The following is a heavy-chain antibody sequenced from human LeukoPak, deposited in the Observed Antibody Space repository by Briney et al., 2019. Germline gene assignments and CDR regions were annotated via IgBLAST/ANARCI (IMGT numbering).Heavy chain of an antibody. Sequence: SGGSLRLSCAASGFTFSSCDMYWVRQSTGKGLEWVSSIGTGGDTYYSDSVKGRFTISRENAKDSLYLQMNSLRAGDTAVYYCARGCYTSGWYTFDYWGQGTLVTVSS. CDR2: IGTGGDT. CDR3: ARGCYTSGWYTFDY. J-gene: IGHJ4*02. CDR1: GFTFSSCD. V-gene: IGHV3-13*01. D-gene: IGHD6-19*01.